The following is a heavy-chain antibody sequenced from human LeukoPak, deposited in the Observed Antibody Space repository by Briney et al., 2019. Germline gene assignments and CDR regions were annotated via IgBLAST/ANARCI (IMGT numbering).Heavy chain of an antibody. J-gene: IGHJ6*03. CDR3: ARGSMVRADYYYYYYMDV. CDR1: GDSISSDY. D-gene: IGHD3-10*01. V-gene: IGHV4-59*01. CDR2: IYYTGST. Sequence: PSETLSLTCAVSGDSISSDYWSWVRQPPGKGLEWIGYIYYTGSTNYNPSLKSRVTISVDTSKNQFSLKLSSVTAADTAVYYCARGSMVRADYYYYYYMDVWGKGITVTISS.